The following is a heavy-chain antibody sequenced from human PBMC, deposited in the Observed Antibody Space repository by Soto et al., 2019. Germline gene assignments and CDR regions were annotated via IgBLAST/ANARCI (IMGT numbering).Heavy chain of an antibody. CDR1: GFTFSSYA. CDR3: AKAPLGYCSSTSCYDAKKYYYYGMDV. J-gene: IGHJ6*02. CDR2: ISGSGGST. D-gene: IGHD2-2*01. Sequence: PGGSLRLSCAASGFTFSSYAMSWVRQAPGKGLEWVSAISGSGGSTYYADSVKGRFTISRDNSKNTLYLQMNSLRAEDTAVYFCAKAPLGYCSSTSCYDAKKYYYYGMDVWGQGTTVTVSS. V-gene: IGHV3-23*01.